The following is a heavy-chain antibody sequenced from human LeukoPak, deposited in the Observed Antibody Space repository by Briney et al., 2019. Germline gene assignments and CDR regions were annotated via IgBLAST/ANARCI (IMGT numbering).Heavy chain of an antibody. CDR2: IGTAGDT. Sequence: GGSLRLSCAASGFTFSSYDMHWVRQATGNGLEWVSAIGTAGDTYYPGSVKGRFTISRENAKNSLYLQMNSLRAGDTAVYYCARLQMGAAVAGLLDYWGQGTLVTVSS. CDR3: ARLQMGAAVAGLLDY. CDR1: GFTFSSYD. D-gene: IGHD6-19*01. V-gene: IGHV3-13*01. J-gene: IGHJ4*02.